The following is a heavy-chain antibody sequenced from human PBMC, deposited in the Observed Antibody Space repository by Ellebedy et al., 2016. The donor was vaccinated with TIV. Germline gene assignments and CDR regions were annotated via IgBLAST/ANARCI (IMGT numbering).Heavy chain of an antibody. J-gene: IGHJ5*02. Sequence: ASVKVSCKASGYTFTKHGISWVRQAPGQGLEWMGWISGYNGDTNYAQKFQGRVTMTIETSTNKVYMELRNLSFDDTAVYYCTRGFYEKFDPWGQGTPVTVS. CDR2: ISGYNGDT. CDR1: GYTFTKHG. V-gene: IGHV1-18*04. CDR3: TRGFYEKFDP. D-gene: IGHD5/OR15-5a*01.